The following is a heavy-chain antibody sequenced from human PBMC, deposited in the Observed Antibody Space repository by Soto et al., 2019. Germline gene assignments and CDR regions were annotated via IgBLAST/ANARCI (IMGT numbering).Heavy chain of an antibody. V-gene: IGHV1-69*01. D-gene: IGHD3-10*01. CDR3: ARELKEPGSYYDCGLDV. CDR1: GGSFSSYG. Sequence: QVQLVQSGAEVKKPGSSVKVSCKASGGSFSSYGITWVRQAPGQGLEWMGGIIPIIGTTKYAQKFQGRVTITADESTTTAYMELSSLISEDTAVYYCARELKEPGSYYDCGLDVWGQGTTVTVSS. CDR2: IIPIIGTT. J-gene: IGHJ6*02.